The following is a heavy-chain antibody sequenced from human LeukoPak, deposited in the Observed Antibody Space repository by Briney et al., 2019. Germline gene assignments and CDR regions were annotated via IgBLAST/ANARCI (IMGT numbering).Heavy chain of an antibody. CDR1: GYIFTGYY. CDR2: INPNGGAT. Sequence: ASVKVSCKASGYIFTGYYLFWVRQAAGQGLEWIGWINPNGGATRYAQKFQGRVTLTCDTSIRTTYMELSSLTSVDTAVYYCARDERYSDADHHYPDLGYWGQGTLVTVSS. CDR3: ARDERYSDADHHYPDLGY. V-gene: IGHV1-2*02. J-gene: IGHJ4*02. D-gene: IGHD3-16*01.